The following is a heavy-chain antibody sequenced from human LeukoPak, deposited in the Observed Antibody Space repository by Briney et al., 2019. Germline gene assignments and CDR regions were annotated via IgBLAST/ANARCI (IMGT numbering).Heavy chain of an antibody. CDR1: GFTFSSYS. CDR2: ISSSSSYI. V-gene: IGHV3-21*01. Sequence: PGGSLRLSCAASGFTFSSYSMNWVRQAPGKGLEWVSSISSSSSYIYYADSVKGRFTISRDNAKNSLYLQMNSLRAEDTAVYYCARDPTGHRGCSTSCKTSRRMTNWGQGTLVTVSS. CDR3: ARDPTGHRGCSTSCKTSRRMTN. J-gene: IGHJ4*02. D-gene: IGHD2-2*01.